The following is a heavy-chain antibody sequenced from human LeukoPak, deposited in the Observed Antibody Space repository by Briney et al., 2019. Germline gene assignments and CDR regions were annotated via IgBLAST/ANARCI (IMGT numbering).Heavy chain of an antibody. V-gene: IGHV1-24*01. D-gene: IGHD5-18*01. CDR2: FDLVHGDT. CDR3: TAGRAYSLLDS. Sequence: GASVKVSCKVSGYRFTELSRHWVRQAPGKGLEWLGGFDLVHGDTIYAQKFQGRVTMTEDTSTDTSYMELSSLGSEDTAVYFCTAGRAYSLLDSWGQGTLVIVSS. CDR1: GYRFTELS. J-gene: IGHJ4*02.